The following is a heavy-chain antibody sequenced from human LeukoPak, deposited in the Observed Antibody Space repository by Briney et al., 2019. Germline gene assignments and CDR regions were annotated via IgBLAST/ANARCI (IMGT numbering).Heavy chain of an antibody. CDR3: ARGTSAGGPISPFDF. CDR2: IQGDGSNT. CDR1: GFTFSKNW. J-gene: IGHJ4*02. D-gene: IGHD6-13*01. V-gene: IGHV3-74*01. Sequence: PGGSLRLSCVASGFTFSKNWMHWVRQAPGKGLVWVSRIQGDGSNTNYADSVEGRFSISRDNAKNTVYLQMNSLRAEDTGIYYCARGTSAGGPISPFDFWGQGTVVTVSS.